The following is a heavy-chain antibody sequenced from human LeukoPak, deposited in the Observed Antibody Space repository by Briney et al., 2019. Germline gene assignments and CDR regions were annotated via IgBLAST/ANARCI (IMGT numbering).Heavy chain of an antibody. CDR2: IYHSGST. J-gene: IGHJ4*02. CDR3: ARASGYDPYYFDY. CDR1: GGSISSSNW. Sequence: SGTLSLTCAVSGGSISSSNWWSWVRQPPGKGLEWIGEIYHSGSTNYNPSLKSRVTISVDKSKNQFSLKLSSVSAADTAVYYCARASGYDPYYFDYWGQGTLVTVSS. V-gene: IGHV4-4*02. D-gene: IGHD5-12*01.